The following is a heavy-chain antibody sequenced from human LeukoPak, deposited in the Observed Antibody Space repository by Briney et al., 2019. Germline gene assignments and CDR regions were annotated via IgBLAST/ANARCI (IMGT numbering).Heavy chain of an antibody. CDR1: GGSLGNHY. J-gene: IGHJ4*02. CDR3: ARFSSGCTTDSCYLSD. V-gene: IGHV4-59*11. Sequence: PSETLSLTCTVSGGSLGNHYWGWIRQPPGKGLKLVGHIHDTGNTFYNPSLRGRATISLDTSNSQFSLRLTSMTTADTAVYYCARFSSGCTTDSCYLSDWGQGTLVTVS. CDR2: IHDTGNT. D-gene: IGHD2-2*01.